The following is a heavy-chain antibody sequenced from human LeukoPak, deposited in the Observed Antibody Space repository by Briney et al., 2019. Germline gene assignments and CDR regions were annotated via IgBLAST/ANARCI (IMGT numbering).Heavy chain of an antibody. D-gene: IGHD2-2*01. Sequence: SETLPLTCSVSGGSISSSTYYWDWIRQPPGKGLEWIGSIYYSGNTYYNPSLKSRVTISVDTSKNQFSLKVSSVTAADTAVYYCARGPHCSSSSCYDHWFDPWGQGTLVTVSS. CDR1: GGSISSSTYY. CDR3: ARGPHCSSSSCYDHWFDP. V-gene: IGHV4-39*07. CDR2: IYYSGNT. J-gene: IGHJ5*02.